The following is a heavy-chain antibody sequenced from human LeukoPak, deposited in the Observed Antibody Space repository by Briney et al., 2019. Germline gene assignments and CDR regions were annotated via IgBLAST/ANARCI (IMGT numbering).Heavy chain of an antibody. CDR2: ISSSSSYI. Sequence: GGSLRLSCAASGFTFSSYSMNWVRQAPGKGLEWVLSISSSSSYIYYADSVKGRFTISRDNAKNSLYLQMNSLRAEDTAVYYCARYCSSTSCLGIIDYWGQGTLVTVSS. D-gene: IGHD2-2*01. J-gene: IGHJ4*02. CDR3: ARYCSSTSCLGIIDY. CDR1: GFTFSSYS. V-gene: IGHV3-21*01.